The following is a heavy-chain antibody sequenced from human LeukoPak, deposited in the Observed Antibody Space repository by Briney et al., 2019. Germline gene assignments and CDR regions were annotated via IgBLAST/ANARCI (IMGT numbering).Heavy chain of an antibody. CDR2: MFYNGSP. CDR1: GGSISGNTYY. Sequence: SETLSLTCTVSGGSISGNTYYWGWIRQPPGKGLEWIGSMFYNGSPYYNPSLKSRVTISVDTSNNPFSLRVSSVTAADTAVYYCARRRGYSGSYYYFDYWGQGTLVTVSS. V-gene: IGHV4-39*01. J-gene: IGHJ4*02. D-gene: IGHD6-13*01. CDR3: ARRRGYSGSYYYFDY.